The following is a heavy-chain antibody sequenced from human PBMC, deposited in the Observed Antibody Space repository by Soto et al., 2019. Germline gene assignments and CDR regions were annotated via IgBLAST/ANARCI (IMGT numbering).Heavy chain of an antibody. D-gene: IGHD5-12*01. CDR1: GGSISSGDYY. Sequence: QVQLQESGPGLVKPSQTLSLTCTVSGGSISSGDYYWSWIRQPPGKGLEWIGYIYYSGSTYYNPSLKSRVNVSVDTSKNQFSLKLSSVTAADTAVYYCAGGPGRVATPHGYWGQGTLVTVSS. CDR3: AGGPGRVATPHGY. J-gene: IGHJ4*02. V-gene: IGHV4-30-4*01. CDR2: IYYSGST.